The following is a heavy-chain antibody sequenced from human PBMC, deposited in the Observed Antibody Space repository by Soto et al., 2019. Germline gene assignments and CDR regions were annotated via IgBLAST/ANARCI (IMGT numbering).Heavy chain of an antibody. V-gene: IGHV3-23*01. Sequence: PAGSLTLSCAASGFTFSTYDMNWVRQAPGKGLEWVSYITAGGHSTYYADSVRGRFTISRDNSKNTLYLQTNSLRAEDTAVYYCAKCDSQIDPFDIWGQGTMVTVSS. J-gene: IGHJ3*02. CDR1: GFTFSTYD. D-gene: IGHD3-22*01. CDR2: ITAGGHST. CDR3: AKCDSQIDPFDI.